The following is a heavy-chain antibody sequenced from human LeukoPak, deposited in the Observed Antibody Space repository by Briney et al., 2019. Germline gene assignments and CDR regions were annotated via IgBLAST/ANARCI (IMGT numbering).Heavy chain of an antibody. CDR3: ARYCTNGVCQENWFDP. D-gene: IGHD2-8*01. CDR2: IYPVDSDT. J-gene: IGHJ5*02. Sequence: GESLKISCKGSGYSFTSYWIGWVRQMPGKGLEWMGIIYPVDSDTRYSPSFQGQVTISADKSISTAYLQWSSLKASDTAMYYCARYCTNGVCQENWFDPWGQGTLVTVSS. CDR1: GYSFTSYW. V-gene: IGHV5-51*01.